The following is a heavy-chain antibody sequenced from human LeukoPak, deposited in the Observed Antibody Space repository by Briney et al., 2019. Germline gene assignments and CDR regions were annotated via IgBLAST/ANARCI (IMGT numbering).Heavy chain of an antibody. Sequence: PGRSLRLSCAASGFAFSTFGMQWVRQAPGKGLEWVALIWDDGSYKYYADSVKGRFTISRDNSKNTVFLQMNSLRAEDTAVYYCAKGRYTMPVGWIDPWGQGTLVTVSS. J-gene: IGHJ5*02. CDR2: IWDDGSYK. CDR1: GFAFSTFG. V-gene: IGHV3-33*06. D-gene: IGHD1-14*01. CDR3: AKGRYTMPVGWIDP.